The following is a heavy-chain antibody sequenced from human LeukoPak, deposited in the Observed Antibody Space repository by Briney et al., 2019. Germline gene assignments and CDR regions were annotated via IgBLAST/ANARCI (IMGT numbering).Heavy chain of an antibody. J-gene: IGHJ4*02. V-gene: IGHV4-31*03. CDR3: ARDAGEQLAFDY. CDR1: GGSISSGGYY. CDR2: IYYSGST. Sequence: PSQTLSLTCTVSGGSISSGGYYWSWIRQHPGKGLEWIGYIYYSGSTYYNPSLKSRVTISVDTSKNQFSLKLSSVTAADTAVYYCARDAGEQLAFDYWGQGTLATDSS. D-gene: IGHD6-13*01.